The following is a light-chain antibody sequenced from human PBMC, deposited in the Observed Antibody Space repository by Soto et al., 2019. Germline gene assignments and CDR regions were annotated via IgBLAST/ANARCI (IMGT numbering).Light chain of an antibody. J-gene: IGKJ4*01. V-gene: IGKV1-27*01. CDR2: ATS. Sequence: DVQMTQSPSSLSAFVGDRVTITCRASQGIAPYLAWFQQKPGKVPKLLIYATSTLQSRVPSRFSGSGSGTDFTLTINRLQPEDVGTYYCQKYNSAPLTFGGGTKVEIK. CDR1: QGIAPY. CDR3: QKYNSAPLT.